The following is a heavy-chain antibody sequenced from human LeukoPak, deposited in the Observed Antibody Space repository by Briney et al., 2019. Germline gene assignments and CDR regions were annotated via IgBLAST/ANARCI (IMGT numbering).Heavy chain of an antibody. CDR1: GYTFTSYG. V-gene: IGHV1-18*01. CDR3: ARDRCSSSWVPYYFDY. Sequence: ASVKVSCKASGYTFTSYGISWVRQAPGQGLEWMGWISAYNGNTNYAQKLQGRVTMTTDTSTSTAYMELRSLRSDDTAVYYCARDRCSSSWVPYYFDYWGQGTLVTVSS. J-gene: IGHJ4*02. CDR2: ISAYNGNT. D-gene: IGHD6-13*01.